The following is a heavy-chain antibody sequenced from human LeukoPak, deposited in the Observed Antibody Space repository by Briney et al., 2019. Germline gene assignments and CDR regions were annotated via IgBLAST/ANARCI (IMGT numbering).Heavy chain of an antibody. Sequence: GGSLRLSCAASGFTFSRYWMSWVRQAPGKGLEWVANINQDGSEKYYVDSVKGQFTISRDNTKNSLYLQMNSLRAEDTAVYYCARGSEGSGSYYFRNYYMDVWGKGTTVTVSS. J-gene: IGHJ6*03. V-gene: IGHV3-7*01. CDR1: GFTFSRYW. D-gene: IGHD3-10*01. CDR2: INQDGSEK. CDR3: ARGSEGSGSYYFRNYYMDV.